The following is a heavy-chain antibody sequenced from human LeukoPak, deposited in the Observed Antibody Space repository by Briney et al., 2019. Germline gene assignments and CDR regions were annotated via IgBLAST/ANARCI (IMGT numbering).Heavy chain of an antibody. CDR1: GYTFTSYY. V-gene: IGHV1-46*01. CDR2: INPSGGST. J-gene: IGHJ5*02. D-gene: IGHD2-8*01. CDR3: AREYCTNGVCYTRGNWFDP. Sequence: AASVKVSCTASGYTFTSYYMHWVRQAPGQGLEWMGIINPSGGSTSYAQKFQGRVTMTRDTSTSTVYMELSSLRSEDTAVYYCAREYCTNGVCYTRGNWFDPWGQGTLVTVSS.